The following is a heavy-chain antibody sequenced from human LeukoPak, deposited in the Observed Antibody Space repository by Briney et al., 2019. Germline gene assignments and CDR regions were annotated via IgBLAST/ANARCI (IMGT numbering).Heavy chain of an antibody. CDR2: IYTSGSA. D-gene: IGHD5-12*01. V-gene: IGHV4-61*02. CDR1: GGSISSGSYY. J-gene: IGHJ4*02. Sequence: SETLSLTCTVSGGSISSGSYYWSWIRQPAGKGLEWIGRIYTSGSANYNPSLKSRVTISVDTSKNQVSLKLSSVTAADTAVYYCAGGYSGYDTFFEYWGQGTLVTVSS. CDR3: AGGYSGYDTFFEY.